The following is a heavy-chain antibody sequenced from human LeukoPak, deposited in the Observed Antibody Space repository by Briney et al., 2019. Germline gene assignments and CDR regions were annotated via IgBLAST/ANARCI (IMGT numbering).Heavy chain of an antibody. V-gene: IGHV3-48*03. CDR1: GFTFSSYE. CDR2: ISSSGSTI. J-gene: IGHJ4*02. CDR3: AKGHITMIVGGFDY. D-gene: IGHD3-22*01. Sequence: PGGSLRLSCAASGFTFSSYEMNWVRQAPGKGLEWVSYISSSGSTIYYADSVKGRFTISRDNAKNSLYLQMNSLRAEDMAFYYCAKGHITMIVGGFDYWGQGTLVTVSS.